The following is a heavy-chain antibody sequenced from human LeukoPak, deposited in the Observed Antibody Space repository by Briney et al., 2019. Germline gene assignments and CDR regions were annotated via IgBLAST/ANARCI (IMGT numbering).Heavy chain of an antibody. V-gene: IGHV4-59*01. CDR1: GGSISSYY. CDR2: IYYSGTT. D-gene: IGHD1-26*01. J-gene: IGHJ4*02. Sequence: SETLSLTCTVSGGSISSYYWSWIRQPPGKGLEWIGYIYYSGTTDYNPSLKSRVTISVDTSNNQFSLKVSSVTAADTAVYYCAGSSGAYRSFDYWGQGPLVPVSS. CDR3: AGSSGAYRSFDY.